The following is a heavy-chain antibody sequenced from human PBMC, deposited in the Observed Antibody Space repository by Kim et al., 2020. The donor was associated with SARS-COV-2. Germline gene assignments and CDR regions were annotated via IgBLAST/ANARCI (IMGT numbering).Heavy chain of an antibody. D-gene: IGHD1-26*01. CDR3: TRGVSYPTY. CDR2: SRK. V-gene: IGHV3-7*01. Sequence: SRKYYVVPVKSRFTISKDNAKNSLDLQINSLRAEDTPVYYCTRGVSYPTYWGQGTLVTVSS. J-gene: IGHJ4*01.